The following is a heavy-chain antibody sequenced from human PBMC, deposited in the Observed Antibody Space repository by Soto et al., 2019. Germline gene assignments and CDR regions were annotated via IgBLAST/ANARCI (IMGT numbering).Heavy chain of an antibody. CDR2: ISWNSGSI. CDR1: GFTFDDYA. V-gene: IGHV3-9*01. J-gene: IGHJ4*02. D-gene: IGHD3-22*01. Sequence: GGSLRLSCAASGFTFDDYAMHWVRQAPGKGLEWVSGISWNSGSIGYADSVKGRFTISRDNSKNSLYLQMNSLRAEDTAVYYCGRGKYYYDSSGYYQDYWGQGTLVTVSS. CDR3: GRGKYYYDSSGYYQDY.